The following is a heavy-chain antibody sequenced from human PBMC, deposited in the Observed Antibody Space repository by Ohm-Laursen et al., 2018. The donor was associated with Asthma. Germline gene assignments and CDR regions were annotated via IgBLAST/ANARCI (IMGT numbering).Heavy chain of an antibody. CDR2: ILYTGST. Sequence: TLSLTCTVSGGSISSAYWYWIRQPPGKGLEWIGYILYTGSTNYNPSLKSRVTISVDTSKNQFSLKLSSVTAADTAVYYCAREARFSRPEGYFQHWGQGTLVTVSS. CDR3: AREARFSRPEGYFQH. CDR1: GGSISSAY. J-gene: IGHJ1*01. D-gene: IGHD6-13*01. V-gene: IGHV4-59*01.